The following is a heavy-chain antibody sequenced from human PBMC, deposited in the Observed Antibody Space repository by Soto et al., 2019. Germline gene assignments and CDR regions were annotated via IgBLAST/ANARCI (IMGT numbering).Heavy chain of an antibody. CDR3: AKDRGSRYYCVY. CDR2: ISGAADYT. CDR1: GFTFSSHT. D-gene: IGHD5-18*01. V-gene: IGHV3-23*01. J-gene: IGHJ1*01. Sequence: EVQLLESGGDLAQPGGSLRLSCAASGFTFSSHTMNWVRQAPGKGLEWVSAISGAADYTSYADSVKGRFTISRANSRNTLYLPMSGMRAEETAVYYCAKDRGSRYYCVYWGQGTLVTVS.